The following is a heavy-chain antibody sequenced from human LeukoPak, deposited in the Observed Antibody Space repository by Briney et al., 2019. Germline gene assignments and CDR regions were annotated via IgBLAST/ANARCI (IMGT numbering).Heavy chain of an antibody. CDR3: ARDKQHSYGRYFDH. Sequence: SETVSLTCSVSGDSISTYHWNWIRKAPGKGLEWIGYMQSTGNSKYNPSLRSRVNMFVGTSKNQAALILSSVTAADAAVYYCARDKQHSYGRYFDHWGQGALVTVSS. V-gene: IGHV4-59*01. J-gene: IGHJ4*02. CDR2: MQSTGNS. D-gene: IGHD3-16*01. CDR1: GDSISTYH.